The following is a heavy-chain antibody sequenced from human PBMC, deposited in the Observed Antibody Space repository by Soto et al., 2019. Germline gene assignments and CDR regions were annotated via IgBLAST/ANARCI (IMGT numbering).Heavy chain of an antibody. CDR2: IGAYNGNT. CDR3: ARDSPKWFGELLPDFDY. V-gene: IGHV1-18*04. Sequence: ASVKVSCKASGYTFTSYGISWVRQAPGQGLEWMGWIGAYNGNTNYAQKLQGRVTMTTDTSTSTAYMELRSLRSDDTAVYYCARDSPKWFGELLPDFDYWGQGTLVTSPQ. D-gene: IGHD3-10*01. J-gene: IGHJ4*02. CDR1: GYTFTSYG.